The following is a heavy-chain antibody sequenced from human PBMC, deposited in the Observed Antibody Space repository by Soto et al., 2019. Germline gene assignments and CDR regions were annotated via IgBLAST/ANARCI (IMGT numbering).Heavy chain of an antibody. V-gene: IGHV4-30-4*08. CDR3: ARADDGGDSLAV. D-gene: IGHD2-21*02. CDR2: IHHSGSI. J-gene: IGHJ6*02. Sequence: WTWIRQSRGKGLEGLGYIHHSGSILYNPSLKRRVTISVDTSKNQFSLHLTSVTAADTAVYFCARADDGGDSLAVWRQGTTGTVS.